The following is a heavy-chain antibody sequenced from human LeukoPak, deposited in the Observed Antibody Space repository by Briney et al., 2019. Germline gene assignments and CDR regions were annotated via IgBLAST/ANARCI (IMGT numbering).Heavy chain of an antibody. Sequence: GASVKVSCKAPGYTFTSYYMHWVRQAPGQGLEWMGIINPSGGSTSYAQKFQGRVTMTRDTSTSTVYMELSSLRSEDTAVYYCARASSVRGGSYHRATSYFDYWGQGTLVTVSS. CDR2: INPSGGST. V-gene: IGHV1-46*01. D-gene: IGHD2-15*01. J-gene: IGHJ4*02. CDR3: ARASSVRGGSYHRATSYFDY. CDR1: GYTFTSYY.